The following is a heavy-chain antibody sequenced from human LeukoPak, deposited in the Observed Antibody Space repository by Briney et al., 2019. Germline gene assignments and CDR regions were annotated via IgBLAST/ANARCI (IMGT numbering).Heavy chain of an antibody. Sequence: SETLSLTCAVYGGSFSGYYWSWIRQPPGKGLEWIGEINHSGSTNYNPSLKSRVTISVDTSKNQFSLKLSSVTAADTAVYYCARLQYCSSTSCYRHDAFDIWGQGTMVTVSS. CDR2: INHSGST. V-gene: IGHV4-34*01. CDR3: ARLQYCSSTSCYRHDAFDI. D-gene: IGHD2-2*02. J-gene: IGHJ3*02. CDR1: GGSFSGYY.